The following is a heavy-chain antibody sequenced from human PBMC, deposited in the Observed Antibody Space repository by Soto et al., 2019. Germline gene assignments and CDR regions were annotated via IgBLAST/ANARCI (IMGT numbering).Heavy chain of an antibody. V-gene: IGHV1-2*02. Sequence: ASVKVSCKASGYTFSGYYMHWVRQAPGQGLEWMGWIHPNRGGTNYAQKFQGRVTTTRDTSISKDYMQLSRLRYADTAVYYCARGGIAAACYDYCGQGTLVTVST. J-gene: IGHJ4*02. CDR3: ARGGIAAACYDY. CDR2: IHPNRGGT. CDR1: GYTFSGYY. D-gene: IGHD6-13*01.